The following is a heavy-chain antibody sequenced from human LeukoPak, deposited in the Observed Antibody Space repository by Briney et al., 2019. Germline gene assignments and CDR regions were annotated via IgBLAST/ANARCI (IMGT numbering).Heavy chain of an antibody. CDR3: ARHRNWGSRGFDY. V-gene: IGHV4-34*01. CDR2: INHSGST. CDR1: GGSFSGYY. D-gene: IGHD7-27*01. J-gene: IGHJ4*02. Sequence: SETLSLTCAVYGGSFSGYYWSWIRQPPGKGLEWIGEINHSGSTNYNPSLKSRVTISVDTSKNQFSLKLSSVTAADTAVYYCARHRNWGSRGFDYWGQGTLVTVSS.